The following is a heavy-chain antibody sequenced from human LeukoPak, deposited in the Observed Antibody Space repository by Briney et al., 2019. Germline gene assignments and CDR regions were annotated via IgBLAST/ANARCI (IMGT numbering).Heavy chain of an antibody. J-gene: IGHJ4*02. D-gene: IGHD6-13*01. CDR2: TYTDGTT. CDR1: RFTFSSYA. CDR3: ARGILAAGTFDC. Sequence: GGSLRLSCAASRFTFSSYAMSWVRQAPGKGLEWVSVTYTDGTTYYADSVKGRFTISRDNGKNTLYLQMNTLRAEDTAVYYCARGILAAGTFDCWGQGTLVTVSS. V-gene: IGHV3-66*01.